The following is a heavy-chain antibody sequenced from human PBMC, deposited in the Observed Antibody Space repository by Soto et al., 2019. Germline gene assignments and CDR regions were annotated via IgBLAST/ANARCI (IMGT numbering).Heavy chain of an antibody. V-gene: IGHV1-69*06. CDR1: GGTFSSYA. CDR3: ASFVDTAMVGDYYYYGMDV. J-gene: IGHJ6*02. CDR2: IIPIFGTA. Sequence: GASVKVSCKASGGTFSSYAISWVRQAPGQGLEWMGGIIPIFGTANYAQKFQGRVTITADKSTSTAYMELSSLRSEDTAVYYCASFVDTAMVGDYYYYGMDVWGQGTTVTVSS. D-gene: IGHD5-18*01.